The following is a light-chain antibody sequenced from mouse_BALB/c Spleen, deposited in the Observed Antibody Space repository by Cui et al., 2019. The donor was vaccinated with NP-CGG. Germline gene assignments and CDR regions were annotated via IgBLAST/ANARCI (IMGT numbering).Light chain of an antibody. J-gene: IGLJ1*01. CDR1: TGAVTTSNY. CDR3: ALWYSNHWV. CDR2: CTN. V-gene: IGLV1*01. Sequence: QAVVTQESALTTSPGETVTLTCRSNTGAVTTSNYANWVQEIPDHLFTGLIGCTNNRAPGVPARFSGSLIGDKAALTITGAQTEDEAIYFCALWYSNHWVFGGGTKLTVL.